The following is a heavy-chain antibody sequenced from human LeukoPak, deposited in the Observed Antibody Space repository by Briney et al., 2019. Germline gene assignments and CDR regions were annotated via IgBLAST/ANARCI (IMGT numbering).Heavy chain of an antibody. Sequence: SETLSLTCAVSGGSISSYYWSWIRQPPGKGLEWIGYIYYSGSTNYNPSLKSRVTISVDTSKNQFSLKLSSVTAADTAVYYCARDSSWYVYWGQGTLVTVSS. J-gene: IGHJ4*02. CDR3: ARDSSWYVY. D-gene: IGHD6-13*01. CDR2: IYYSGST. V-gene: IGHV4-59*12. CDR1: GGSISSYY.